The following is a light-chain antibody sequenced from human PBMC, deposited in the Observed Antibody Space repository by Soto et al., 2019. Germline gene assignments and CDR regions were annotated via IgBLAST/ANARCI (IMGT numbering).Light chain of an antibody. J-gene: IGKJ1*01. CDR3: QQYDRGSWT. V-gene: IGKV1-5*03. Sequence: DIQMTQSPSTLSASVGDRVIITCRASQSISSWLAWYQQKPGKAPNLMSYRASTLKSGIPSRFSGSGSGTDVTLTISSLQPDDFATYYCQQYDRGSWTFGQGTKVVIK. CDR1: QSISSW. CDR2: RAS.